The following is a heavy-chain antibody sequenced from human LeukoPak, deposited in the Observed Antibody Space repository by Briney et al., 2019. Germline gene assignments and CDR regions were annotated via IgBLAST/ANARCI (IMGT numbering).Heavy chain of an antibody. CDR3: AKLADYFDY. J-gene: IGHJ4*02. V-gene: IGHV1-69*05. Sequence: SVKVSCKASGGSFSSYAISWVRQAPGQGLEWMGRIIPILGTANYAQKFQGRVTITTGESTSTAYMELSSLRSEDTAVYYCAKLADYFDYWGQGTLVTVSS. CDR2: IIPILGTA. CDR1: GGSFSSYA.